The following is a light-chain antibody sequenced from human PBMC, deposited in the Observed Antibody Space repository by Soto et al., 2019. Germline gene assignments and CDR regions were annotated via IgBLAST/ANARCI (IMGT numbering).Light chain of an antibody. J-gene: IGKJ4*01. V-gene: IGKV1-39*01. CDR2: GAS. CDR1: QPISIF. Sequence: DVQMTQSPSSLSASVGDRVTITCRASQPISIFLNWYQHKPGQAPKLLIRGASNLHGGVPSRFRGSASQTDFTLTISNLQPEDFATYYCQQTFITPPHTFGGGTRVEIK. CDR3: QQTFITPPHT.